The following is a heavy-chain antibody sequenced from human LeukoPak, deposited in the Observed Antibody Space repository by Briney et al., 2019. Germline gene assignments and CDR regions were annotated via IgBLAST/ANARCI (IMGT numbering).Heavy chain of an antibody. J-gene: IGHJ4*02. V-gene: IGHV3-33*05. D-gene: IGHD2-21*01. Sequence: GGSLRLSCAASGFIFSHYGMNWVRQAPGQGLEWLAVIQNDASTEHFADSVNGRFTVSRDNSKNTVFLQMNSLRVEDTAVYYCARELSQIVWGGLDYGGQGTLVSVSS. CDR2: IQNDASTE. CDR3: ARELSQIVWGGLDY. CDR1: GFIFSHYG.